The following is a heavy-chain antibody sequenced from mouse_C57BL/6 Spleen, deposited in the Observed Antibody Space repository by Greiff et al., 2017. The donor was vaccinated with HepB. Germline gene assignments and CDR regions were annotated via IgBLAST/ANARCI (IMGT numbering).Heavy chain of an antibody. D-gene: IGHD1-1*01. Sequence: EVKLMESGGGLVKPGGSLKLSCAASGFTFSDYGMHWVRQAPEKGLEWVAYISSGSSTIYYADTVKGRFTISRDNAKNTLFLQMTSLRSEDTAMYYCARWYYGSDWYFDVWGTGTTVTVSS. V-gene: IGHV5-17*01. J-gene: IGHJ1*03. CDR3: ARWYYGSDWYFDV. CDR1: GFTFSDYG. CDR2: ISSGSSTI.